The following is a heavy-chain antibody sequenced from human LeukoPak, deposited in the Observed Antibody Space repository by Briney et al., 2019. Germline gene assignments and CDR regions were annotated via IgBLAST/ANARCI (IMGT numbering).Heavy chain of an antibody. CDR1: AFTFSTYN. D-gene: IGHD3-10*01. J-gene: IGHJ3*02. CDR2: ISTGRTYT. CDR3: AKHFIGKSRVHSYGVNDAFDS. V-gene: IGHV3-21*01. Sequence: GGSLRLSCTASAFTFSTYNMIWVRQAPGKGLEWVSSISTGRTYTYYADSVKGRFTISRDTAKNSLYLQMHSLRAEDTAVYYCAKHFIGKSRVHSYGVNDAFDSWGQGTMVTVSS.